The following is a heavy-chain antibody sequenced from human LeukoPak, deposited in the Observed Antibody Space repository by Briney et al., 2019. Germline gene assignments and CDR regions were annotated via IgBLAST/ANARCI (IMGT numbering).Heavy chain of an antibody. J-gene: IGHJ3*02. D-gene: IGHD5-18*01. CDR3: ARGGDVDTAMLGAFDI. CDR2: ISSSGSTI. Sequence: GGSLRLSXAASGFTFSSYEMNWVGQAPGKGLEWVSYISSSGSTIYYADSVKGRFTISRDNAKNSLYLQMNSLRAEDTAVYYCARGGDVDTAMLGAFDIWGQGTMVTVSS. V-gene: IGHV3-48*03. CDR1: GFTFSSYE.